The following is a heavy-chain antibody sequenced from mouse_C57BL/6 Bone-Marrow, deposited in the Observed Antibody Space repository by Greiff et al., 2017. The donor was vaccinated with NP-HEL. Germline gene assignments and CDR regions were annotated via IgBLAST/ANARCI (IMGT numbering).Heavy chain of an antibody. Sequence: VQLQQSGPVLVKPGASVTMSCKASGYTFTDYYMNWVKQSHGKSLEWIGVINPYNGGTSYNQKFKGKATLTVDKSSSTAYMELNSLTSEDSAVYYCARQLRLRYFDYWGQGTTLTVSS. V-gene: IGHV1-19*01. J-gene: IGHJ2*01. D-gene: IGHD3-2*02. CDR1: GYTFTDYY. CDR2: INPYNGGT. CDR3: ARQLRLRYFDY.